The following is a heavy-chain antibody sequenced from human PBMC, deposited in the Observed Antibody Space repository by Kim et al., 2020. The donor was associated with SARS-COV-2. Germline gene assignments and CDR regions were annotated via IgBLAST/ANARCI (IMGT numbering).Heavy chain of an antibody. Sequence: GGSLRLSCAASGFTFSRYNMNWVRQAPGKGLEWVSSISASSSYIYYADSVKGRFTISRDNAKNSLSLQRNSMRAEDTALYYCARERGTWPYYYYGMDVWGQGTTVTVSS. CDR2: ISASSSYI. CDR1: GFTFSRYN. V-gene: IGHV3-21*01. J-gene: IGHJ6*02. CDR3: ARERGTWPYYYYGMDV.